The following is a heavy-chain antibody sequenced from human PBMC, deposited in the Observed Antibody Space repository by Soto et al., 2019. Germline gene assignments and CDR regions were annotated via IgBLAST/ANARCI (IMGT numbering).Heavy chain of an antibody. CDR3: AKNGQPPYYYYGLDV. V-gene: IGHV1-18*01. Sequence: QGQLVQSGAEVKKPGASVKVSCKASGYTFTRYGISWVRQAPGQGLEWMGWISGYNGDTNYAQKFQGRVTMTIDTSTRIAYMELRSLTSDDTAVYFCAKNGQPPYYYYGLDVWGQGTTVTVSS. CDR1: GYTFTRYG. D-gene: IGHD2-8*01. CDR2: ISGYNGDT. J-gene: IGHJ6*02.